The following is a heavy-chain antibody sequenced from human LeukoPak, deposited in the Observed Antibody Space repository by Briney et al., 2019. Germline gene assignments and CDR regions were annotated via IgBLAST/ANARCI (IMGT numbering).Heavy chain of an antibody. CDR3: ARDRRGDSYGSPYGTDV. D-gene: IGHD5-18*01. CDR1: GGSVSGSFY. V-gene: IGHV4-61*01. J-gene: IGHJ6*02. CDR2: IHYSGST. Sequence: PSETLSLTCSVSGGSVSGSFYWSWIRQPPGKGLEWIGYIHYSGSTDYNPSLKSRVSISVVTSKSQFSLNLSSVTAADTAVYYCARDRRGDSYGSPYGTDVWGQGTTVTVSS.